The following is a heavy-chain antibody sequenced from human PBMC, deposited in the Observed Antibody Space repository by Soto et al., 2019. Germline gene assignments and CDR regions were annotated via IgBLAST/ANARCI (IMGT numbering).Heavy chain of an antibody. V-gene: IGHV1-69*01. CDR2: IISIFGTA. CDR3: ATASNEHWSSGRTYYYYGMDV. D-gene: IGHD3-10*01. Sequence: QVQLVQSGAEVKKPGSSVKVSCKASGGTFSSYAISWVRQAPGQGLEWMGGIISIFGTANYAQKFQGRVTITADESTSTAYMELGSLRSEDTAVYYCATASNEHWSSGRTYYYYGMDVWGQGTTVTVSS. J-gene: IGHJ6*02. CDR1: GGTFSSYA.